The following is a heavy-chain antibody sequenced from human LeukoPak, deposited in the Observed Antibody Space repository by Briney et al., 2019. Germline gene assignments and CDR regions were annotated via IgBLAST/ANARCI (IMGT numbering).Heavy chain of an antibody. CDR2: IKQDGSEK. CDR1: GFTFSSYW. CDR3: ARVLRYFDPRWYFDY. Sequence: GGTLRLSCAASGFTFSSYWMSWVRQAPGKGLGWVANIKQDGSEKYYVDSVKGRFTISRDNAKNSLYLQMNSLRAEDTAVYYCARVLRYFDPRWYFDYWGQGTLVTVSS. J-gene: IGHJ4*02. D-gene: IGHD3-9*01. V-gene: IGHV3-7*01.